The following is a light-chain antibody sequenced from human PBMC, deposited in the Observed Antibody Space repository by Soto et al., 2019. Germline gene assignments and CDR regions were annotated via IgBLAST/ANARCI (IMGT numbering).Light chain of an antibody. CDR1: QSISRY. CDR3: QQYYRYSKT. CDR2: AAS. J-gene: IGKJ1*01. Sequence: DIQMTQSPSSLSASVKDRVTITCRASQSISRYLNWYLQKPGEAPELLIYAASSLQSGVPSRFSGSGSGTDFTLTISSLQPDDCATYYCQQYYRYSKTFGQGTKV. V-gene: IGKV1-39*01.